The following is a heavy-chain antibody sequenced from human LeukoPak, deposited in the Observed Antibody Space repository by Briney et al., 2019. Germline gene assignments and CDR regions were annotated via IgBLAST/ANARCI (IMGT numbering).Heavy chain of an antibody. CDR3: ARRGDAFDI. Sequence: ASVKVSCKASGYAFTAYSMDWVRQAPGQGLEWMGWINPNSGGTKYAQKFEGRVTMTRDTSISTAYMELSRLRSDDTAVYYCARRGDAFDIWGQGTMVTASS. V-gene: IGHV1-2*02. CDR2: INPNSGGT. J-gene: IGHJ3*02. CDR1: GYAFTAYS.